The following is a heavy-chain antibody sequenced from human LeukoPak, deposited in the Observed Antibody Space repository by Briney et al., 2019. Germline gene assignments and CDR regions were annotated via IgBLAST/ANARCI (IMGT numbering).Heavy chain of an antibody. V-gene: IGHV4-38-2*02. CDR3: ATTTYYDYVWGSYRTSDAFDI. J-gene: IGHJ3*02. Sequence: SETLSLTCTVSGYSISSGYYWGWIRQPPGKGLEWIGSIYHSGSTYYNPSLKSRVTISVDTSKNQFSLKLSSVTAADTAVYYCATTTYYDYVWGSYRTSDAFDIWGQGTMVTVSS. CDR1: GYSISSGYY. D-gene: IGHD3-16*02. CDR2: IYHSGST.